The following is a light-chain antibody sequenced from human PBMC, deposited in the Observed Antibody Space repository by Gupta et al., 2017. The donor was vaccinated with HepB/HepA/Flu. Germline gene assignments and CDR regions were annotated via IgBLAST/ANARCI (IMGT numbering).Light chain of an antibody. Sequence: EIVLTQSPATLSLSPGGRATLPCRASQSISSYLAWYQQRPGQAPRLLSYEASNGATGIPARLGGSGSGTDCTLTISRLETEDVAVDYGQQRRHGTLTFGGGTKVEIK. V-gene: IGKV3-11*01. J-gene: IGKJ4*01. CDR3: QQRRHGTLT. CDR1: QSISSY. CDR2: EAS.